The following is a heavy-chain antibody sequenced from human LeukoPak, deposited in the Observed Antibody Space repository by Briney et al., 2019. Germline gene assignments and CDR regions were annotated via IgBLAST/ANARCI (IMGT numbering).Heavy chain of an antibody. Sequence: ASVKVSCKASVYSFTGYYMHWVRQAPGQGLEWMGWINPNSGGTNYAQKFQGRVTMTRDTSISTAYMELSRLRSDDTAVYYCARSLRDCSGGSCYSNWFDPWGQGTLVTVSS. CDR3: ARSLRDCSGGSCYSNWFDP. CDR1: VYSFTGYY. CDR2: INPNSGGT. D-gene: IGHD2-15*01. J-gene: IGHJ5*02. V-gene: IGHV1-2*02.